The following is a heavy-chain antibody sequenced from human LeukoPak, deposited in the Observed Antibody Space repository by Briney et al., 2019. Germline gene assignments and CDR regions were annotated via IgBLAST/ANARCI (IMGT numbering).Heavy chain of an antibody. CDR3: AKDLGGSTDY. CDR2: IRGST. D-gene: IGHD5-12*01. J-gene: IGHJ4*02. V-gene: IGHV3-23*01. Sequence: PGGSLRLSCAASGFTFNNYAVSWVRQAPGKGLEWVSLIRGSTYCADSVKGRFTISRDNSQKTVYLQMNSLRAEDTALYYCAKDLGGSTDYWGQGTLVTVSS. CDR1: GFTFNNYA.